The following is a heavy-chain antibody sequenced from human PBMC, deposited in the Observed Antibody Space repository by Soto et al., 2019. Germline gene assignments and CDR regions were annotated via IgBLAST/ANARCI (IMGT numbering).Heavy chain of an antibody. CDR1: SGSISSSNW. CDR3: ARLGYCSGGSCSHYYYYYMDV. CDR2: IYHSWST. D-gene: IGHD2-15*01. J-gene: IGHJ6*03. V-gene: IGHV4-4*02. Sequence: QVQLQESGPGLVKPSGTLSLTCAVSSGSISSSNWWSWVRQPPGKGLEWIGEIYHSWSTNYNPSLKSRVTISVDKSKNQFSLKLSSVTAADTAVYYCARLGYCSGGSCSHYYYYYMDVWGKGTTVTVSS.